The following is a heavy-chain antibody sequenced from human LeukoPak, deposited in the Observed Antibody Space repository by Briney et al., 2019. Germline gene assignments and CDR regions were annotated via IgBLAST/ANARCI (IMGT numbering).Heavy chain of an antibody. CDR1: GFTFSNYG. CDR3: AKAAAPPLFYYYYMDV. J-gene: IGHJ6*03. D-gene: IGHD2-2*01. V-gene: IGHV3-30*02. Sequence: GSLRLSCAASGFTFSNYGMHWVRQVPGKGLEWVAFIRYDGNNKYHARSVKGRFTISRDNSNTTLFLQMNSLKVEDTAVYYCAKAAAPPLFYYYYMDVWGKGTTVTVSS. CDR2: IRYDGNNK.